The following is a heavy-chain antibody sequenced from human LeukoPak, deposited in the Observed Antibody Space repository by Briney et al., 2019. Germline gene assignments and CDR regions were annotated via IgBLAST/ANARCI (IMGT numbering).Heavy chain of an antibody. V-gene: IGHV4-59*12. CDR3: ARLPLGAFGEVLNFDS. Sequence: SETLSLTCTVSGGSISSYYWSWIRQPPGKGLEWIGYIYYSGSTNYNPSLKSRVTIYIDTYKKQFSLNVKSVTAADTAVYYCARLPLGAFGEVLNFDSWGQGTPVTVSS. CDR1: GGSISSYY. CDR2: IYYSGST. J-gene: IGHJ4*02. D-gene: IGHD3-10*01.